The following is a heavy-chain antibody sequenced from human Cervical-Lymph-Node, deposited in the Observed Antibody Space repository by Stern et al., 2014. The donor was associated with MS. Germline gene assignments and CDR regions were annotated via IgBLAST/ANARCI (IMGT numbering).Heavy chain of an antibody. CDR2: FIHIFGTT. J-gene: IGHJ6*02. CDR3: ARDNDDNGMDV. Sequence: QMQLVQSGAEVKKPGSSVNVSCKASGGTFINHAISWVRQAPGQGLEWMGGFIHIFGTTDYAQKFQGRVTISADESANTAYMELSSLRSQDTAVYYCARDNDDNGMDVWGQGTTVIVSS. CDR1: GGTFINHA. D-gene: IGHD2-8*01. V-gene: IGHV1-69*01.